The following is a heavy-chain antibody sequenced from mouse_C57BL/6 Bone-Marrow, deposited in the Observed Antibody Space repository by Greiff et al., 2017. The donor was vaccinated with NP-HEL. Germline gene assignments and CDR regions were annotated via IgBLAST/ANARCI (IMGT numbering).Heavy chain of an antibody. D-gene: IGHD1-1*01. V-gene: IGHV1-19*01. CDR3: ARRDYYGSSYVGYWYFDV. J-gene: IGHJ1*03. CDR1: GYTFTDYY. Sequence: VQLQQSGPVLVKPGASVKMSCKASGYTFTDYYMNWVKQSHGKSLEWIGVINPYNGGTSYNQKFKGKATLTVDKSSSTAYMELNSLTSEDSAVYYCARRDYYGSSYVGYWYFDVWGTGTTVTVSS. CDR2: INPYNGGT.